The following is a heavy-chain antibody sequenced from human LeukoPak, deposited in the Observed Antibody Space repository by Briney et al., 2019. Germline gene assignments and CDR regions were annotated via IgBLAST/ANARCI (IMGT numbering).Heavy chain of an antibody. J-gene: IGHJ6*02. CDR3: ARAETRASITMDRGVSYYGMDV. V-gene: IGHV1-69*13. D-gene: IGHD3-10*01. CDR1: GGTFSSYA. Sequence: ASVKVSCKASGGTFSSYAISWVRQAPGQGLEWMGGIIPIFGTANYAQKFQGRVTITADESTSTAYMELSSLRSEDTAVYYCARAETRASITMDRGVSYYGMDVWGQGTTVTVSS. CDR2: IIPIFGTA.